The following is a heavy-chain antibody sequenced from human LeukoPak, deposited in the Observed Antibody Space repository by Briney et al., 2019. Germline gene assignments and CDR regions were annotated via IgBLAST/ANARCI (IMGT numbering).Heavy chain of an antibody. J-gene: IGHJ6*02. CDR2: INHSGST. CDR3: AREHCSSTSCYYYYYYGMDV. CDR1: GGSFSGYY. V-gene: IGHV4-34*01. Sequence: SETLSLTCSVSGGSFSGYYWSWIRQPPGKGLEWIGEINHSGSTNYNPSLKSRVTIPVDTSKNQFSLKLSSVTAADTAVYYCAREHCSSTSCYYYYYYGMDVWGQGTTVTVSS. D-gene: IGHD2-2*01.